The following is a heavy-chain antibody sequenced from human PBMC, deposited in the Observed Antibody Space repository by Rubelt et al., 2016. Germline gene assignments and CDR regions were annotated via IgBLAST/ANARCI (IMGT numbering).Heavy chain of an antibody. D-gene: IGHD5-18*01. V-gene: IGHV4-59*12. J-gene: IGHJ4*02. CDR1: GGSISGSY. Sequence: QVQLQESGPGLVKPSETLSLTCTVSGGSISGSYWSWIRQPPGKGLEWIAYIYYTWTTNYNPSLKSRVTISVDPSKNQFSLELTSMTAADTAIYYCATDLGRGYIYGPLDSWGQGTLVTVSS. CDR3: ATDLGRGYIYGPLDS. CDR2: IYYTWTT.